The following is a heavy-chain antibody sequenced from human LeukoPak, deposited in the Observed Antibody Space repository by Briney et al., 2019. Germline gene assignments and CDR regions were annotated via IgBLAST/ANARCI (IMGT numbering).Heavy chain of an antibody. CDR3: ARGLGIAGEY. CDR1: GGSISSGGYY. CDR2: IYHSGST. D-gene: IGHD1-14*01. Sequence: SQTLSLTCTVSGGSISSGGYYWSWIRQPPGKGLEWIGYIYHSGSTYYNPSLKSRVTISVDRSKNQFSLKLSSVTAADTAVYYCARGLGIAGEYWGQGTLVTVSS. J-gene: IGHJ4*02. V-gene: IGHV4-30-2*01.